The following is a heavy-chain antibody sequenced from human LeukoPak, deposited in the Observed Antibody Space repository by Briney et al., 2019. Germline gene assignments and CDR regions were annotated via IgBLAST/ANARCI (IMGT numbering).Heavy chain of an antibody. CDR1: GGTFSSYA. CDR2: IIPIFGTA. CDR3: ARDRYYYDSSGLGFYY. V-gene: IGHV1-69*05. J-gene: IGHJ4*02. D-gene: IGHD3-22*01. Sequence: SVKVSCKASGGTFSSYAISWVRQAPGQGLEWMGRIIPIFGTANYAQKFQGRVTITTDESTSTAYMELSSLRSEDTAVYYCARDRYYYDSSGLGFYYWGQGILVTVSS.